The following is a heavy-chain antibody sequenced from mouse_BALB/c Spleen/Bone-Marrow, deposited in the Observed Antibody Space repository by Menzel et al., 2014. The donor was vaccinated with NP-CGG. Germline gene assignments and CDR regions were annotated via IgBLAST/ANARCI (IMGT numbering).Heavy chain of an antibody. D-gene: IGHD3-3*01. V-gene: IGHV2-9*02. Sequence: VQLQQSGPGLVAPSQSLSITCTGSGFSLNSFAVHWVRQPPGKGLEWLGVIWPGGSTNYNSALMSRLSISKDNSKSQVFLKMNSLQTDDTAMSYCAREDTFSYAVDYWGQVSSVTVSA. CDR3: AREDTFSYAVDY. CDR2: IWPGGST. CDR1: GFSLNSFA. J-gene: IGHJ4*01.